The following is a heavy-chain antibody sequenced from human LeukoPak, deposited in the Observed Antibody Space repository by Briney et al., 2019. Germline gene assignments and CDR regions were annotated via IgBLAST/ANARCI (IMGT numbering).Heavy chain of an antibody. CDR1: GFTVSSNY. D-gene: IGHD1-26*01. Sequence: GGSLRLSCAASGFTVSSNYMSWVRQAPGRGLEWVSVIYSGGSTYYADSVKGRFTISRDNSKNTLYLQMNSLRAEDTAVYYCARDLGATKYYYYGMDVWGQGTTVTVSS. CDR3: ARDLGATKYYYYGMDV. V-gene: IGHV3-66*01. CDR2: IYSGGST. J-gene: IGHJ6*02.